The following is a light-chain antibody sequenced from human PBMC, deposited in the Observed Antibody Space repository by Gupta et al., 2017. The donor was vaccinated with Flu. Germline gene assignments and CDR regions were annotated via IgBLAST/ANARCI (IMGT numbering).Light chain of an antibody. CDR1: QDISTY. V-gene: IGKV1-33*01. CDR3: QQYGNLPLT. Sequence: GDRVTITCQATQDISTYLSWYQHKPGKAPKLLICDASTLQTGVPPSFSGSGSGTDFTFTISSLLPEDIGTYYCQQYGNLPLTFGGGTKVELK. CDR2: DAS. J-gene: IGKJ4*01.